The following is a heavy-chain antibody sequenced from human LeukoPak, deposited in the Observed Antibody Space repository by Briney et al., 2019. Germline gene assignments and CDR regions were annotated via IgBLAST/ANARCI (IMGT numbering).Heavy chain of an antibody. D-gene: IGHD3-22*01. CDR1: GFTVSNRY. CDR3: ARGLFLSGYLDAFDI. J-gene: IGHJ3*02. V-gene: IGHV3-53*01. Sequence: PGGSLRLSCAASGFTVSNRYMTWVRQAPGKGLEWVSLIYSDGRTYYADSVKGRCTISRDSSKNTLYLRMNSLRVEDTAVYYCARGLFLSGYLDAFDIWGQGTVVTVSS. CDR2: IYSDGRT.